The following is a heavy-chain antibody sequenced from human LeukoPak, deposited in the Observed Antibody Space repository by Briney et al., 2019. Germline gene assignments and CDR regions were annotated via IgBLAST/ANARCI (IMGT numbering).Heavy chain of an antibody. V-gene: IGHV3-7*01. Sequence: GGSLRLSCAASGFTFSRYWMSWVRQAPGKGLEWVANIKQDGGEKYYVDSVKGRITISRDNAKNSLYLQMNSLRAEDTAVYYCARGSRGLDDSDYFDYWGQATLVTASS. CDR1: GFTFSRYW. D-gene: IGHD2-21*02. CDR3: ARGSRGLDDSDYFDY. CDR2: IKQDGGEK. J-gene: IGHJ4*02.